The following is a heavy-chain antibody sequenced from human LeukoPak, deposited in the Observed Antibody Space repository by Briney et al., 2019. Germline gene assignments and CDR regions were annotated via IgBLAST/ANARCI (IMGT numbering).Heavy chain of an antibody. V-gene: IGHV4-31*03. CDR1: GGSISSGGYY. CDR2: IYYSGST. Sequence: SQTLSLTCTVSGGSISSGGYYWSWIRQHPGKGLEWIGYIYYSGSTYYNPSLKSRVTISVDTSKNQFSLKLSSVTAADTAVYYCARVVPAANWFDRWGQGTLVTVSS. J-gene: IGHJ5*02. D-gene: IGHD2-2*01. CDR3: ARVVPAANWFDR.